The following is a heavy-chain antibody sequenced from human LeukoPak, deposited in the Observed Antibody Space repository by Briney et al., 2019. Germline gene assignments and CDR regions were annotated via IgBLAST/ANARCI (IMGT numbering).Heavy chain of an antibody. CDR2: ISWDGDST. V-gene: IGHV3-43*01. J-gene: IGHJ4*01. CDR1: GFTFDDYT. CDR3: AKYIGVGSCNGCLIDD. D-gene: IGHD2-15*01. Sequence: GGSLRLSCAASGFTFDDYTMHWVRQAPGKGLEWVSLISWDGDSTYYADSVKGRFTISRDNSKNSLYLQMNSLRTEDTALYYCAKYIGVGSCNGCLIDDWSQGTLVTVSS.